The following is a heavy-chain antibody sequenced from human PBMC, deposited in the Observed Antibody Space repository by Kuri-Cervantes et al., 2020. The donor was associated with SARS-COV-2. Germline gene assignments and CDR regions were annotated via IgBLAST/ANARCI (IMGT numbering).Heavy chain of an antibody. D-gene: IGHD1-1*01. Sequence: SVKVSCKASGYTFTSYGISWVRQAPGQGLEWMGGIIPIFGTANYAQKFQGRVTITADESTSTAYMELSSLRSEDTAVYYCARMEGPEASHWGQGTLVTVSS. CDR3: ARMEGPEASH. CDR2: IIPIFGTA. J-gene: IGHJ4*02. CDR1: GYTFTSYG. V-gene: IGHV1-69*13.